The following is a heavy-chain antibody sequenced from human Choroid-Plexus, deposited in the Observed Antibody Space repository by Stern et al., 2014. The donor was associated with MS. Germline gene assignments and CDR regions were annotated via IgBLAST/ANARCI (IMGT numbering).Heavy chain of an antibody. CDR1: GFTFSAYT. J-gene: IGHJ4*02. D-gene: IGHD3-16*01. CDR2: GISGSRSI. Sequence: VQLVQSGGGLVKPGESLRLTCSGSGFTFSAYTMTWVRQAPGQGLEWLCNGISGSRSIPYTDPVKGPFTIARDNANNSIFLQMNSLRTDDTAFYYCARWKDGRLAHWGQGILVTVSS. CDR3: ARWKDGRLAH. V-gene: IGHV3-21*05.